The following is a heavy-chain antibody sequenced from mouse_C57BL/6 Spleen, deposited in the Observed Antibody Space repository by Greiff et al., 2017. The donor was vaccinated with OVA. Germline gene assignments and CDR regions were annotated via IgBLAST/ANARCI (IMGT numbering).Heavy chain of an antibody. V-gene: IGHV14-4*01. CDR1: GFNIKDDY. CDR3: TTGRVYYGYGFAY. J-gene: IGHJ3*01. CDR2: IDPENGDT. D-gene: IGHD2-2*01. Sequence: EVQLQQSGAELVRPGASVKLSCTASGFNIKDDYMHWVKQRPEQGLEWIGWIDPENGDTEYASKFQGKATITADTSSNTAYLQLSSLTSEDTAVYYCTTGRVYYGYGFAYWGQGTLVTVSA.